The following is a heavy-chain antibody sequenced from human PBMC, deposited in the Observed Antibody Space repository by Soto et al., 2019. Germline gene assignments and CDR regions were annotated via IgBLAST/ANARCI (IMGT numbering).Heavy chain of an antibody. J-gene: IGHJ4*02. D-gene: IGHD6-19*01. CDR3: AKRLLALAGGWYLDS. CDR2: ITASGGTT. CDR1: GFTFADYP. V-gene: IGHV3-23*01. Sequence: EVDLFQSGGGLGQPGGSLTLSCVASGFTFADYPMNWVRQVPGKGLEWISCITASGGTTYYTDSVRGRFTISRDNSKNTLFLHMNSLRADDTAIYYCAKRLLALAGGWYLDSWGQGTLVTVSS.